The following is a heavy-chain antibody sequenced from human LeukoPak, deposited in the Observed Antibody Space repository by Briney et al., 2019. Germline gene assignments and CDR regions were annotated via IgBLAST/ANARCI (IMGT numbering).Heavy chain of an antibody. CDR3: ARQGIAAARRGEYYFHY. CDR1: GDSNSSYY. Sequence: AETLSLTCTVSGDSNSSYYWRWVRRPPGRGLEGVRDNYCSGSTNYNPSLKSRLTISVDKTKNQSSLKLSSVTAADTAVYYCARQGIAAARRGEYYFHYWGQGTLVTVSS. J-gene: IGHJ4*02. V-gene: IGHV4-59*08. D-gene: IGHD6-13*01. CDR2: NYCSGST.